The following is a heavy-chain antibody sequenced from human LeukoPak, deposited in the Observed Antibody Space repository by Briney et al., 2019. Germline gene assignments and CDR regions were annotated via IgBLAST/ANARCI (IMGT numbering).Heavy chain of an antibody. Sequence: PGGSLRLSCAVSGFTVSGNHVTWVRQAPGKGLAWVSTIYNTGTTNYADSVKGRFTISRDNSKNTVYLQMNSLRAEDTAVYYCARDDGRARPFDYWGQGTLVTVSS. V-gene: IGHV3-53*01. J-gene: IGHJ4*02. CDR2: IYNTGTT. D-gene: IGHD6-6*01. CDR1: GFTVSGNH. CDR3: ARDDGRARPFDY.